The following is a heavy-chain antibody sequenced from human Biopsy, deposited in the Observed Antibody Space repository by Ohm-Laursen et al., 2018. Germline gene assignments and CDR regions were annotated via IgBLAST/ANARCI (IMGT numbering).Heavy chain of an antibody. D-gene: IGHD2-15*01. CDR2: INPKSGDT. CDR3: ARGRRHCSGSCSRWYFDL. Sequence: SVKVSCTPSGYTFTAFSVHWLRQAPGPGLEWMGWINPKSGDTDYPQNFQGRVSMTRDTSISTAYMDLSRLRSDDTAVYYCARGRRHCSGSCSRWYFDLWGRGTLVTVSS. CDR1: GYTFTAFS. V-gene: IGHV1-2*02. J-gene: IGHJ2*01.